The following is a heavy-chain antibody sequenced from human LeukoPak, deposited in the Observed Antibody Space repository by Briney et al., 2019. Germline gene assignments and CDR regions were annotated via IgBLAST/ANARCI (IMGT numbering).Heavy chain of an antibody. CDR2: IYYSGST. CDR1: GGSISSYY. V-gene: IGHV4-59*01. CDR3: ARVPSMVRGAYYFDY. J-gene: IGHJ4*02. D-gene: IGHD3-10*01. Sequence: SETLSLTCTVSGGSISSYYWTWIRQPPGKGLEWIGYIYYSGSTNYNPSLKSRVTISADTSKNQFSLKLSSVTAADTAVYYCARVPSMVRGAYYFDYWGQGTLVTVSS.